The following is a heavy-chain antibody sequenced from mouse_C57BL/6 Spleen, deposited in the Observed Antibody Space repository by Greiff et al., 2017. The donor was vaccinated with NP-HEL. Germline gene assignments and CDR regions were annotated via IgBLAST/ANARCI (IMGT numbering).Heavy chain of an antibody. Sequence: VQLQQPGAELVRPGSSVKLSCKASGYTFTSYWMDWVKQRPGQGLEWIGNIYPSDSETHYNQKFKDKATLTVDKSSSTAYMQLSSLTSEDSAVYYCARRDYYYGSSLFDYWGQGTTLTVSS. CDR1: GYTFTSYW. D-gene: IGHD1-1*01. V-gene: IGHV1-61*01. CDR2: IYPSDSET. CDR3: ARRDYYYGSSLFDY. J-gene: IGHJ2*01.